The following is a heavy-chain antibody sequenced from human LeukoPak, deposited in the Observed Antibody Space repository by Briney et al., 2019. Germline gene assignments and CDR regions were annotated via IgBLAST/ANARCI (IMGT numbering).Heavy chain of an antibody. Sequence: TASETLSLTCTVSGGSISSSSYYWGWIRQPPGKGLEWTGSIYYSGSTYYNPSLKSRVTVSVDTSKNQFSLKLSTVTAADTAVYYCAREDCSSTSCYYYYYYYMDVWGKGTTVTVSS. CDR2: IYYSGST. CDR3: AREDCSSTSCYYYYYYYMDV. V-gene: IGHV4-39*07. J-gene: IGHJ6*03. D-gene: IGHD2-2*01. CDR1: GGSISSSSYY.